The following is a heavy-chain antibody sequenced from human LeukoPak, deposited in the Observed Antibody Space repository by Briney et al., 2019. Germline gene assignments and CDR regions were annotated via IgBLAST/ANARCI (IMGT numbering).Heavy chain of an antibody. Sequence: SETLSLTCTVSGGSISSSSYYWGWIRQPPGKGLEWIVSIYYSGSTYYNPSLKSRVTISVDTSKNQFSLKLSSVTAADTAVYYCARHRYYDSSSRSIFDYWGQGTLVTVSS. CDR3: ARHRYYDSSSRSIFDY. CDR1: GGSISSSSYY. V-gene: IGHV4-39*01. CDR2: IYYSGST. D-gene: IGHD3-22*01. J-gene: IGHJ4*02.